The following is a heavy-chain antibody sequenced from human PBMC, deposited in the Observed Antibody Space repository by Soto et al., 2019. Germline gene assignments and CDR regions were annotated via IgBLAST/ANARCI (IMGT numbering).Heavy chain of an antibody. J-gene: IGHJ6*02. CDR2: IIPISGTA. Sequence: QVQLVQSGAEVKKPGSSVKVSCKASGGTFSSYAISWVRQAPGQGLEWMGGIIPISGTANYAQKFQGRVTITADDSTSTADVELSSLRTEDTAVYYCARSQGSSTSLEIYYYYYYGMDVWGQGTTVTVSS. CDR3: ARSQGSSTSLEIYYYYYYGMDV. D-gene: IGHD2-2*01. V-gene: IGHV1-69*01. CDR1: GGTFSSYA.